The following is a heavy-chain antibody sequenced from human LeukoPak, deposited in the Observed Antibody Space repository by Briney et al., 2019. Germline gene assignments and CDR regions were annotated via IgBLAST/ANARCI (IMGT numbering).Heavy chain of an antibody. Sequence: VASVKVSCKASGYTLTDYYMHWLRQAPGQGLEWLGIINPSGGSTSYAQKFQGRVTMTRDTSTSTVYMELSSLRSEDTAVYYCAREFLVPAAMGARVELDYWGQGTLVTVSS. D-gene: IGHD2-2*01. CDR1: GYTLTDYY. CDR3: AREFLVPAAMGARVELDY. V-gene: IGHV1-46*01. CDR2: INPSGGST. J-gene: IGHJ4*02.